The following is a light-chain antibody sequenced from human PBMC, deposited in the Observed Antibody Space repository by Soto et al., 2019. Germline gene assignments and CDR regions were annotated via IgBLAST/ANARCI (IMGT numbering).Light chain of an antibody. CDR2: DAS. CDR1: QGISNW. J-gene: IGKJ4*01. V-gene: IGKV1-5*01. Sequence: DIQMTQSPSTLSASVGDRVTITCRASQGISNWLAWYQQKPGKAPKFLIYDASTLESGVPSRFSASGSGTELTLTISRLQPDDFESYYCQQYNSYPLTFGGGTKVEIK. CDR3: QQYNSYPLT.